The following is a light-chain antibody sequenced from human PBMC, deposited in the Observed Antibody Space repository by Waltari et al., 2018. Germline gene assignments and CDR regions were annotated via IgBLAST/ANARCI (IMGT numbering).Light chain of an antibody. Sequence: DIQMTQSPSTLSASVGDRVTFTCRARESIGTSLAWYQQKSGKAPRRLLYHGSTLEGGVPSMCRGSGSGTDFTLTISSLQPDDFATYFCQQYYTYSLWAFGQVTKVYSK. CDR2: HGS. J-gene: IGKJ1*01. CDR3: QQYYTYSLWA. CDR1: ESIGTS. V-gene: IGKV1-5*01.